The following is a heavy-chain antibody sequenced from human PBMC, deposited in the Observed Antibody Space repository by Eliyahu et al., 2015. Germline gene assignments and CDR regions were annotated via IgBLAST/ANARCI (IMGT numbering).Heavy chain of an antibody. CDR1: XVSLTTNGYY. D-gene: IGHD4/OR15-4a*01. CDR3: ASAVYYGATPYFDY. Sequence: QVQLQESGPGLVKPSQTLSLTCAVSXVSLTTNGYYWSWIRQHPGKGLESIGYISYSGTTYYNPSLKSRITMSGDASKNQFSLRLSSVTAADTAVYYCASAVYYGATPYFDYWGQGALVTVSS. V-gene: IGHV4-31*11. CDR2: ISYSGTT. J-gene: IGHJ4*02.